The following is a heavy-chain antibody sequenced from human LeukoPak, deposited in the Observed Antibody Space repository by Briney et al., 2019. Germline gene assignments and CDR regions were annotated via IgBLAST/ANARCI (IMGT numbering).Heavy chain of an antibody. CDR2: IIPIFGTA. V-gene: IGHV1-69*05. CDR3: AREDTYSSGWYGWFDP. J-gene: IGHJ5*02. CDR1: GGTFSSYA. Sequence: SVKVSCKASGGTFSSYAISWVRQAPGRGLEWMGGIIPIFGTANYAQKFQGRVTITTDESTSPAYMELSSLRSEDTAVYYCAREDTYSSGWYGWFDPWGQGTLVTVSS. D-gene: IGHD6-19*01.